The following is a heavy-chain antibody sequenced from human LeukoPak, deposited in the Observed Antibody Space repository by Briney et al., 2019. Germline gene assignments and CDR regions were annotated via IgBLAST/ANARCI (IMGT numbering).Heavy chain of an antibody. Sequence: GGSLRLSCAASGFTFSSYAMNWFRQAPGKGLEWVSSISGSGDSTYYPDSVKGRFTISRDNSKNTLYLQMNSLRAEDTAIYYCAKHSTGWYLLDYWGQGTLVTVSS. CDR3: AKHSTGWYLLDY. J-gene: IGHJ4*02. D-gene: IGHD6-19*01. CDR2: ISGSGDST. CDR1: GFTFSSYA. V-gene: IGHV3-23*01.